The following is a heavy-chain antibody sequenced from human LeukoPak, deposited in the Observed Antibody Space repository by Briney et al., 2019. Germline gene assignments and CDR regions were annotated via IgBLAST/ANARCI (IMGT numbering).Heavy chain of an antibody. J-gene: IGHJ6*03. V-gene: IGHV3-30*02. CDR3: ARVLRYCSGGNCYSGGLGYMDV. D-gene: IGHD2-15*01. CDR2: IRYDGSNK. Sequence: PGGSLRLSCAASAFTFSTYGMHWVRQAPGKGLEWVAFIRYDGSNKYYADSVKGRFTISRDNAKNSLFLQMNSLRAEDTAVYYCARVLRYCSGGNCYSGGLGYMDVWGKGTTDTISS. CDR1: AFTFSTYG.